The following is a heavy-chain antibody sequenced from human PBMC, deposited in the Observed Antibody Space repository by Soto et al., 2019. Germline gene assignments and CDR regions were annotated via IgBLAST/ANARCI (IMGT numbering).Heavy chain of an antibody. CDR3: VKSEPGEMATTYFDY. CDR2: ISSNGGST. D-gene: IGHD1-1*01. Sequence: GGSLRLSCSASGFTFSSYAMHWVRQAPGKGLEYVSAISSNGGSTYYADSVKGRFTISRDNSKNTLYLQMSSLRAEDTAVYYCVKSEPGEMATTYFDYWGQGTLVTVSS. CDR1: GFTFSSYA. V-gene: IGHV3-64D*08. J-gene: IGHJ4*02.